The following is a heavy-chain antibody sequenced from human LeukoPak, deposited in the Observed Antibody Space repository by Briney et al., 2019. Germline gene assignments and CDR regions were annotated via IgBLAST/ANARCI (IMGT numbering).Heavy chain of an antibody. D-gene: IGHD3-9*01. V-gene: IGHV3-66*01. CDR3: ARGQRDFDWLFPDY. CDR1: GFTFSSYA. CDR2: IYSGGST. J-gene: IGHJ4*02. Sequence: AGGSLRLSCAASGFTFSSYAMSWVRQAPGKGLEWVSVIYSGGSTYYAGSVKGRFTISRDNSKNTLYLQMNSLRAEDTAVYYCARGQRDFDWLFPDYWGQGTLVTVSS.